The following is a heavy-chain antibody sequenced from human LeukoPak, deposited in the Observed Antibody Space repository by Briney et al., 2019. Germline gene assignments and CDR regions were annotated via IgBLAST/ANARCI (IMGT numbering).Heavy chain of an antibody. J-gene: IGHJ4*02. CDR1: GYTFTSYG. Sequence: ASVKVSCKASGYTFTSYGISWVRQAPGQGLEWMGWINPNSGGTNYAQNFQGRVTMTRDTSISTAYMELSRLRSDDTAVYYCARDLYNFWRGIVCYWGQGTLVTVSS. CDR2: INPNSGGT. CDR3: ARDLYNFWRGIVCY. V-gene: IGHV1-2*02. D-gene: IGHD3-3*01.